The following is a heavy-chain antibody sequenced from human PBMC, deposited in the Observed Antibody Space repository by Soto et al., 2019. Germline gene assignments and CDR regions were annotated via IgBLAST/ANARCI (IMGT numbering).Heavy chain of an antibody. CDR3: ARVFPGYYDSSGPDY. J-gene: IGHJ4*02. V-gene: IGHV3-30-3*01. Sequence: GGSLRLSCAASGFTFNDYFMTWVRQDPGKGLEWVAVIKEDGSNKYYADSVKGRFTISRDNSKNTLYLQMNSLRAEDTAVYYCARVFPGYYDSSGPDYWGQGTLVTAPQ. D-gene: IGHD3-22*01. CDR1: GFTFNDYF. CDR2: IKEDGSNK.